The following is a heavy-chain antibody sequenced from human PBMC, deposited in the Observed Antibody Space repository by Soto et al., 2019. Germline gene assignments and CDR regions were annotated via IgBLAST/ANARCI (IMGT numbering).Heavy chain of an antibody. CDR3: TRGLSYRWGMSHWFYFDY. J-gene: IGHJ4*02. CDR2: IRSKAYGGTT. Sequence: GGSLRLSCTASGFTFGDYAMSWFRQAPGKGLEWVGFIRSKAYGGTTEYAASVKGRFTISRDDSKSIAYLQMNSLKTEDTAVYYCTRGLSYRWGMSHWFYFDYWGQGTLVTVSS. D-gene: IGHD3-16*02. V-gene: IGHV3-49*03. CDR1: GFTFGDYA.